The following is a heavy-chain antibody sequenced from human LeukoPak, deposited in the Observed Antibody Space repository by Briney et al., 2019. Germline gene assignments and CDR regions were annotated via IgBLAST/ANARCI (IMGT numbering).Heavy chain of an antibody. CDR2: ISYDGSNK. CDR1: GFTFSSYG. D-gene: IGHD3-10*01. CDR3: NGLLWFGGDAFDI. Sequence: EPGGSLRLSCAASGFTFSSYGMHWVRQAPGKGLEWVAVISYDGSNKYYADSVKGRFTISRDNSKNTLYLQMNSLRAEDTAVYYCNGLLWFGGDAFDIWGQGTMVTVSS. V-gene: IGHV3-30*03. J-gene: IGHJ3*02.